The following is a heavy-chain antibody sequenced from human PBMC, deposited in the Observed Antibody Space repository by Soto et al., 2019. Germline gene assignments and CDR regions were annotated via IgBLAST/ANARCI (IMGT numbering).Heavy chain of an antibody. CDR3: AKHLGFSTSPLDY. CDR1: GFTFSRYA. D-gene: IGHD6-13*01. CDR2: ISGSGVST. Sequence: EVQLLESGGGLVQPGGSLRLSCAASGFTFSRYAMSWVRQPPGKGLVWVSAISGSGVSTYYADSVKGRFTISRDNSKNTLYLQMNSLRAEDTAVYYCAKHLGFSTSPLDYWGQGTLVTVSS. J-gene: IGHJ4*02. V-gene: IGHV3-23*01.